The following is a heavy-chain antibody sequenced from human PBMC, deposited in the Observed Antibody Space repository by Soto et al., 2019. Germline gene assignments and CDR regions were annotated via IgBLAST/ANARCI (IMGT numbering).Heavy chain of an antibody. D-gene: IGHD3-22*01. V-gene: IGHV3-48*02. CDR3: ARSFDGFDSSGYYYVSPWFDY. Sequence: PGGSLRLSCAASGFTFSSYSMNWIRQAPGKGLEWVSYISSSSSTIYYADSVKGRFTISRDNAKNSLYLQMNSLRDEDTAVYYCARSFDGFDSSGYYYVSPWFDYWGQGTLVTVSS. J-gene: IGHJ4*02. CDR1: GFTFSSYS. CDR2: ISSSSSTI.